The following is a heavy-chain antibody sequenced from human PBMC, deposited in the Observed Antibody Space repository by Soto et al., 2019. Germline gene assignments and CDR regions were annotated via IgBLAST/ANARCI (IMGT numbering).Heavy chain of an antibody. CDR2: ITPIFGTT. J-gene: IGHJ4*02. CDR3: ARVFPDGWVEPGVVRGYLDT. D-gene: IGHD3-3*01. V-gene: IGHV1-69*01. CDR1: ADSFSSYG. Sequence: QVQLVQSGAEVKEPGSAVKVSCKAPADSFSSYGISWVRQAPGQGLEWMGGITPIFGTTNYAEKFQGRVTITADESTNKAYMELSSLRAEDTALYYCARVFPDGWVEPGVVRGYLDTWGRGTLVTVSS.